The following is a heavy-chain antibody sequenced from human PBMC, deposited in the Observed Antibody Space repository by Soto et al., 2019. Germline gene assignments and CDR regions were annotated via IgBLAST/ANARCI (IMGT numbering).Heavy chain of an antibody. Sequence: GGSLRLSCAASGFTFSDYGMHWVRQAPGKGLEWVAVIRFDGSNKYYADSVKGRFTLSRDNSKNTLYLQMNGLRAEDTGVFYCARDPSHGSGSYLDYWGQGTLVTVSS. D-gene: IGHD3-10*01. J-gene: IGHJ4*02. CDR2: IRFDGSNK. CDR1: GFTFSDYG. V-gene: IGHV3-33*01. CDR3: ARDPSHGSGSYLDY.